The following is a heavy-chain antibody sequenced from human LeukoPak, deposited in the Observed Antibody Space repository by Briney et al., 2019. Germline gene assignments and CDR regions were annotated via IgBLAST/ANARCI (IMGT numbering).Heavy chain of an antibody. CDR2: ISGSGGST. Sequence: PGGSLRLSCAAPGFTFSSYAMSWVRQAPGKGLEWVSAISGSGGSTYYADSVKGRFTISRDNSKNTLYLQMNSLRAEDTAVYYCAKLGQYSSSFDYWGQGTLVTVSS. J-gene: IGHJ4*02. CDR1: GFTFSSYA. CDR3: AKLGQYSSSFDY. D-gene: IGHD6-6*01. V-gene: IGHV3-23*01.